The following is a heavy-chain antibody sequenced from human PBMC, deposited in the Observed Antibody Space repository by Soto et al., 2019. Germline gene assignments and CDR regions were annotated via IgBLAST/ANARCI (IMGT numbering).Heavy chain of an antibody. CDR3: ASEHCSGGSCYSLNYYYGMDV. D-gene: IGHD2-15*01. Sequence: SETLSLTCTVSGGSISSSSYYWGWIRQPPGKGLEWIGSIYYSGSTYYNPSLKSRVTISVDTSKNPFSLKLSSVTAADTAVYYCASEHCSGGSCYSLNYYYGMDVWGQGTTVTVSS. J-gene: IGHJ6*02. V-gene: IGHV4-39*01. CDR2: IYYSGST. CDR1: GGSISSSSYY.